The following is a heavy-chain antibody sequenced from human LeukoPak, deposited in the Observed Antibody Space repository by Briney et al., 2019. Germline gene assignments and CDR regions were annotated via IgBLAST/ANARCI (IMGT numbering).Heavy chain of an antibody. V-gene: IGHV1-2*02. CDR3: VRGRPGTSGRANY. CDR2: INPNSGDT. J-gene: IGHJ4*02. Sequence: ASVKVSCKASGGTFSSYAISWVRQAPGQGLEWMGGINPNSGDTNYVQKFQGRVTMTRDTSISTAYMELSRLRSDDTAVYFCVRGRPGTSGRANYWGQGTLVTVSS. D-gene: IGHD2-2*01. CDR1: GGTFSSYA.